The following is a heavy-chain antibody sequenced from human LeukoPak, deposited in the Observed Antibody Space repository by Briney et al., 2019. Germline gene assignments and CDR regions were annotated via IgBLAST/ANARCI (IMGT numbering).Heavy chain of an antibody. CDR2: ISYDGSNK. D-gene: IGHD3-10*01. Sequence: GGSLRLSCAASGFTFSSYAMHWVRQAPGKGLEWVAVISYDGSNKYYADSVKGRFTISRDNSKNTLYLQMNSLRAEDTAVYYCAKDRGTMVEYYFDYRGQGTLVTVSS. CDR1: GFTFSSYA. CDR3: AKDRGTMVEYYFDY. J-gene: IGHJ4*02. V-gene: IGHV3-30-3*01.